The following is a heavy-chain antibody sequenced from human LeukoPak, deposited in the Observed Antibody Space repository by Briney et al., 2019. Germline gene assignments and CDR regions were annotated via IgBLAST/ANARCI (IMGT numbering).Heavy chain of an antibody. V-gene: IGHV3-66*01. CDR1: GFTVSSNY. Sequence: GGSLRLSCAASGFTVSSNYMSWVRQAPGKGLEWVSVIYSGGSTYYADSVKGRFTISRDNSKNTLYLQMNSLRAEDTAVYYCARGYCSSTSCYPGSFDLWGRGTLVTVSS. CDR2: IYSGGST. D-gene: IGHD2-2*01. J-gene: IGHJ2*01. CDR3: ARGYCSSTSCYPGSFDL.